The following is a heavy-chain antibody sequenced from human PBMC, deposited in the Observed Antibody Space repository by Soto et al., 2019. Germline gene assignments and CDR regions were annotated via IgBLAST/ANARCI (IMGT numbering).Heavy chain of an antibody. CDR3: ATWPHYGDYPRDY. Sequence: GESLKIACKGSGYSFTSYWIGWVRQMPGKGLEWMGIIYPGDSDTRYSPSFQGQVTISADKSISTAYLQWSSLKASDTAMYYCATWPHYGDYPRDYWGQGTLVTVSS. CDR2: IYPGDSDT. CDR1: GYSFTSYW. V-gene: IGHV5-51*01. D-gene: IGHD4-17*01. J-gene: IGHJ4*02.